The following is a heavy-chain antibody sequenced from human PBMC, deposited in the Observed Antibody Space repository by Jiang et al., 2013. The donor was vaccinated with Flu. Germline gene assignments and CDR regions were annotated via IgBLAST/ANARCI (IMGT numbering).Heavy chain of an antibody. CDR1: GFTFSGYA. V-gene: IGHV3-23*01. CDR3: AKEQGNGWYMPYYGMDV. J-gene: IGHJ6*02. Sequence: QLLESGGGLVQPGGSLRLSCEASGFTFSGYAMNWVRQAPGKGLEWVSGLSGSGVSTYYADSVKGHFTISRDNSKNTVYLQMNSLRVEDTAVYYCAKEQGNGWYMPYYGMDVWGRGTTVTVSS. CDR2: LSGSGVST. D-gene: IGHD6-19*01.